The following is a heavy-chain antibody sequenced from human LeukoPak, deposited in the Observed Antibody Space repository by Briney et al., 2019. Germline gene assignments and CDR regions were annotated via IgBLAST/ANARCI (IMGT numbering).Heavy chain of an antibody. J-gene: IGHJ4*02. CDR3: AKGDGTYYGRLDY. D-gene: IGHD1-26*01. CDR2: VSGSGDNT. V-gene: IGHV3-23*01. Sequence: GGSLRLSCAASGFTFSSYAMSWVRQAPDKGLEWVSAVSGSGDNTYYADSVKGRFTISRDNSKNTLYLQMNSPRAEGTAVYYCAKGDGTYYGRLDYWGQGTLVTVSS. CDR1: GFTFSSYA.